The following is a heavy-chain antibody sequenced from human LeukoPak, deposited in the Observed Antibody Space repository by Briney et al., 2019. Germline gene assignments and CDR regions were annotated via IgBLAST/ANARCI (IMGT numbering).Heavy chain of an antibody. Sequence: GGSLRLPCAASGFIFSSAWMTWVRQAPGKGLEWVGHIKNKTNGGTTDYAAPVKGRFIISRDDSKNTLYLRMNSLRIEDTAVYYCARGFCSSTSCYQGPFDFWGQGTLVTVSS. J-gene: IGHJ4*02. V-gene: IGHV3-15*01. D-gene: IGHD2-2*01. CDR2: IKNKTNGGTT. CDR3: ARGFCSSTSCYQGPFDF. CDR1: GFIFSSAW.